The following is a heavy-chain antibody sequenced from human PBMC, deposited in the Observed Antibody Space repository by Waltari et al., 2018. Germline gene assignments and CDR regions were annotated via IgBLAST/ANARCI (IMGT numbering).Heavy chain of an antibody. CDR1: GGSISSNSYY. CDR2: IYYSGST. V-gene: IGHV4-39*01. Sequence: QLQLQESGPGLVKPSETLSLPCTVSGGSISSNSYYWGCIRHPPGKGLEWIGNIYYSGSTYYNPSLKSRVTISVDTSKNQFSLKLSSMTAADTAIYYCAKTQWELLPLYYYYMDVWGKGTTVTVSS. CDR3: AKTQWELLPLYYYYMDV. J-gene: IGHJ6*03. D-gene: IGHD1-26*01.